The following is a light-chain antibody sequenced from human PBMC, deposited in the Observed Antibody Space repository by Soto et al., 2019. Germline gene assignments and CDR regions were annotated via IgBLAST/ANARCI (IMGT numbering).Light chain of an antibody. J-gene: IGLJ7*01. CDR2: SNN. Sequence: QSVLTQPPSVTGAPGQRVTISCTGSHSDIGAGYGVHWYQQFPHSAPKLLIHSNNNRPSGVPDRFSGSKSGTSASLAIAGLQADDEADYYCQSYDPTLRTSLFGGGTQLTVL. V-gene: IGLV1-40*01. CDR1: HSDIGAGYG. CDR3: QSYDPTLRTSL.